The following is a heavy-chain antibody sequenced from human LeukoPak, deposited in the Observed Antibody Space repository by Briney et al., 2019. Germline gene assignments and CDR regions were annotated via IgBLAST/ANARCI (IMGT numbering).Heavy chain of an antibody. J-gene: IGHJ4*02. V-gene: IGHV4-31*03. CDR1: GGSISSGGYY. Sequence: PSETLSLTCTVSGGSISSGGYYWSWIRQHPGKCLEWIGYIYYSGSTYYNPTLKSRVGISVDTSKNQFSLKLSSVTAADTAVYYCAREGYCSSTSCYDYWGQGTLVTVSS. CDR3: AREGYCSSTSCYDY. CDR2: IYYSGST. D-gene: IGHD2-2*01.